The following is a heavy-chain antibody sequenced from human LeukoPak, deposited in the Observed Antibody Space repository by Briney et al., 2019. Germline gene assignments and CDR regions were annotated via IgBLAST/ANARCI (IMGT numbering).Heavy chain of an antibody. CDR3: ARDVDFLCDI. CDR2: ISSSGSYT. V-gene: IGHV3-11*06. D-gene: IGHD2-15*01. Sequence: PGGSLRLSCAASGFTFSDYYMSWIRQAPGKGLEWVSYISSSGSYTNYADSVKGRFTISRDNAKNSLYLQMNSLRAEDTAVYYCARDVDFLCDIWGQGTMVTVSS. J-gene: IGHJ3*02. CDR1: GFTFSDYY.